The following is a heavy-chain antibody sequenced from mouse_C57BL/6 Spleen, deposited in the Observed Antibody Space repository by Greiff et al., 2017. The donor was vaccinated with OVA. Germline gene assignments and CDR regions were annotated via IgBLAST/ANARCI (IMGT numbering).Heavy chain of an antibody. J-gene: IGHJ2*01. CDR2: IHPNSGST. V-gene: IGHV1-64*01. CDR1: GYTFTSYW. CDR3: ARRGITTVVAPFDY. D-gene: IGHD1-1*01. Sequence: VQLQQPGAELVKPGASVKLSCTASGYTFTSYWMHWVKQRPGQGLEWIGMIHPNSGSTNYNEKFKSKATLTVDKSSRTAYMQLSSLTSEDSAVYYCARRGITTVVAPFDYWGQGTTLTVSS.